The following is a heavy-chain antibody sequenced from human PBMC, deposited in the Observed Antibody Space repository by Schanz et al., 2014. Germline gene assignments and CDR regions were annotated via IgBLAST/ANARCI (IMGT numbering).Heavy chain of an antibody. D-gene: IGHD1-26*01. Sequence: QVQLQESGPGLVKPSQTLSLTCAVSGGSISSGGYSWSWIWQPPGKELEWSGYIYHSGSPYYKPSIKSRVTISLDRSRTQFSLNLSSVTAADTAVYYCGGRSPVGNDDWGQGTVVTGSS. J-gene: IGHJ4*02. CDR3: GGRSPVGNDD. V-gene: IGHV4-30-4*07. CDR1: GGSISSGGYS. CDR2: IYHSGSP.